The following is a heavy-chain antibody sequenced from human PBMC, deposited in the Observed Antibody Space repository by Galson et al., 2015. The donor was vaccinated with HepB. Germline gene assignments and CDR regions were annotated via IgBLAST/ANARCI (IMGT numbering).Heavy chain of an antibody. CDR1: GFTFSSYA. CDR2: ISSNGGST. V-gene: IGHV3-64D*06. CDR3: VKGVAAAGHFDY. J-gene: IGHJ4*02. Sequence: SLRLSCAASGFTFSSYAMHWVRQAPGKGLEYVSAISSNGGSTYYADSVKGRFTISRDNSKNTLYLQMSSLRAEDTAVYYCVKGVAAAGHFDYWGQGTLVTVSS. D-gene: IGHD6-13*01.